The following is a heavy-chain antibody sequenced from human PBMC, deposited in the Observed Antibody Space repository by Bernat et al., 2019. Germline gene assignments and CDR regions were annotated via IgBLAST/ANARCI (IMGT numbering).Heavy chain of an antibody. D-gene: IGHD6-6*01. J-gene: IGHJ4*02. CDR3: ARDLSYSSSWGEHYFDY. CDR1: GYTFTGYY. Sequence: QVQLVQSGAEVKKPGASVKVSCKASGYTFTGYYMHWVRQAPGQGLEWMGWINPNSGGTNYAQKFQGWVTMTRDTSISTAYMELSRLRSDDTAVYYCARDLSYSSSWGEHYFDYWGQGTLVTVSS. V-gene: IGHV1-2*04. CDR2: INPNSGGT.